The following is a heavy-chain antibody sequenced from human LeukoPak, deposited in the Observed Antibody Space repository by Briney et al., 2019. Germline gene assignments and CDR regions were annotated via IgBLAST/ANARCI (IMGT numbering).Heavy chain of an antibody. CDR2: INSDGINS. D-gene: IGHD3-22*01. CDR3: ARDLGQYYDTSDNWFDP. J-gene: IGHJ5*02. V-gene: IGHV3-74*01. CDR1: GFTFSSYG. Sequence: GGSLRLSCAASGFTFSSYGMHWVRQAPGKGLVWVSRINSDGINSSYADSVKGRFTISRDNAKNTLNLQMNSLRAEDTAVYYCARDLGQYYDTSDNWFDPWGQGTLVTVSS.